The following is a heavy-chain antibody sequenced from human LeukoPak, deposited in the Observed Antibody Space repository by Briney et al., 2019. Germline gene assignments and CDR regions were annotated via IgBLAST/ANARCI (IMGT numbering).Heavy chain of an antibody. Sequence: SVKVSCKASGGTFSSYAISWVRQAPGQGLEWMGRIIPILGIANYAQKFQGRVTITADKSASTAYMELSSLRSEDTAVYYCARVGVYYYGSGSYHGMDVWGQGTTVTVSS. CDR3: ARVGVYYYGSGSYHGMDV. CDR1: GGTFSSYA. J-gene: IGHJ6*02. V-gene: IGHV1-69*04. D-gene: IGHD3-10*01. CDR2: IIPILGIA.